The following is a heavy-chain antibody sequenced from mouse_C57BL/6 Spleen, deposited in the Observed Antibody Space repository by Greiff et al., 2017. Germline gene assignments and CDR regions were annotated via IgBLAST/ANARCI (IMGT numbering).Heavy chain of an antibody. Sequence: DVQMVESGGGLVKPGGSLKLSCAASGFTFSDYGMHWVRQAPEKGLEWVAYISSGSSTIYYADTVKGRFTISRDNAKNTLFLQMTSLRSEDTAMYYCARTRRDYAMDYWGQGTSVTVSS. V-gene: IGHV5-17*01. J-gene: IGHJ4*01. CDR3: ARTRRDYAMDY. CDR1: GFTFSDYG. CDR2: ISSGSSTI.